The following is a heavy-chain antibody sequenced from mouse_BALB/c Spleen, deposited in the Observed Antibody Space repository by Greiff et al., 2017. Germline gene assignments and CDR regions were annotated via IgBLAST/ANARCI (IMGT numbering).Heavy chain of an antibody. CDR1: GFTFTDYY. V-gene: IGHV7-3*02. CDR3: AREALNWDGAMDY. Sequence: DVMLVESGGGLVQPGGSLRLSCATSGFTFTDYYMSWVRQPPGKALEWLGFIRNKANGYTTEYSASVKGRFTISRDNSQSILYLQMNTLRAEDSATYYCAREALNWDGAMDYWGQGTSVTVSS. D-gene: IGHD4-1*01. CDR2: IRNKANGYTT. J-gene: IGHJ4*01.